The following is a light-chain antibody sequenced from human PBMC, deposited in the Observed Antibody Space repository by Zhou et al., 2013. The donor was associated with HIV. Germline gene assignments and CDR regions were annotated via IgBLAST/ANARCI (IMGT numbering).Light chain of an antibody. CDR3: QQYNVLPLT. V-gene: IGKV1-5*03. CDR1: QSLSGW. Sequence: DVQMTQSPSTLSAFVGDRVTITCRASQSLSGWLAWYQQRPGQAPKLLIYKTSTLDSGVPSRFSGTGSGTEFTLTINSLQPDDFATYYCQQYNVLPLTFGGGTKVEIK. J-gene: IGKJ4*01. CDR2: KTS.